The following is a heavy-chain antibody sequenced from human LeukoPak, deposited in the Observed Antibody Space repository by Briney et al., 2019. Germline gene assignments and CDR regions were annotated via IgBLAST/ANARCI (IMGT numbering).Heavy chain of an antibody. CDR2: INPNNDGT. Sequence: ASVKVSCKASGYTFTGYYMNWVRQAPGQGLEWMGWINPNNDGTNYAQKFQGRVTMTRDTSISTAYMELSRLRSDDTAVYYCAGGRYYYDSSGYGRYGMDVWGQGTTVTVSS. J-gene: IGHJ6*02. CDR3: AGGRYYYDSSGYGRYGMDV. V-gene: IGHV1-2*02. CDR1: GYTFTGYY. D-gene: IGHD3-22*01.